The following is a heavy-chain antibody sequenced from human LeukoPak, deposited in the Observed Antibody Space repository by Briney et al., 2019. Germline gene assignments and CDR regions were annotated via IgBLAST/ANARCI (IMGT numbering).Heavy chain of an antibody. CDR1: GGSFSGYY. Sequence: SETLSLTCAVYGGSFSGYYWSWIRQPPGKGLEWIGEINHSGSTNYNPSLKSRVTISVDTSKNQFSLKLSSVTAADTAVYYCARNVVVPAATPYYYYGMDVWGKGTTVTVSS. V-gene: IGHV4-34*01. J-gene: IGHJ6*04. D-gene: IGHD2-2*01. CDR3: ARNVVVPAATPYYYYGMDV. CDR2: INHSGST.